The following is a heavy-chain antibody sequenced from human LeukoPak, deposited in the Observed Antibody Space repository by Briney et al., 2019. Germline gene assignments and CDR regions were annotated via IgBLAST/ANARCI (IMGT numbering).Heavy chain of an antibody. J-gene: IGHJ4*02. CDR2: INHSGNT. V-gene: IGHV4-34*01. CDR1: GGSFSGYY. D-gene: IGHD3-22*01. CDR3: ARDLNYYDSSGYDY. Sequence: SETLSLTCAVYGGSFSGYYWSWVRQPPGKGLEWMGEINHSGNTNYNPSLKSRVTISVDTSKNQFSLKLSSVTAADTAMYYCARDLNYYDSSGYDYWGQGTLVTVSS.